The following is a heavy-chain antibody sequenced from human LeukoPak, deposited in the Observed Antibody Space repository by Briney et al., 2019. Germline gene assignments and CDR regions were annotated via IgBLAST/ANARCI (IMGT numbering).Heavy chain of an antibody. D-gene: IGHD3/OR15-3a*01. Sequence: GLSLRLSCTASGFTFGDYAMSWVRQAPGKGLEWVGFIRSNTYGGTTQYAASVKGRFTVSRDDSKSIAYLQMNSLKTEDTAVYYCTSGLWTYWGQGTLVTVSS. J-gene: IGHJ4*02. V-gene: IGHV3-49*04. CDR1: GFTFGDYA. CDR2: IRSNTYGGTT. CDR3: TSGLWTY.